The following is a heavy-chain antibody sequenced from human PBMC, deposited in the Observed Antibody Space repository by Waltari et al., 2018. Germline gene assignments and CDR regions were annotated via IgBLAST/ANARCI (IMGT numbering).Heavy chain of an antibody. J-gene: IGHJ6*02. CDR1: GYSISSGYY. V-gene: IGHV4-38-2*01. CDR3: ARLSVTTDYGMDV. Sequence: QVQLQESGPGLVKPSETLSLTCAVSGYSISSGYYWGWIRQPPGKGLEWIGSIYHSGSTYYTPSLKSRVTISVDTSKNQFSLKLSSVTAADTAVYYCARLSVTTDYGMDVWGQGTTVTVSS. D-gene: IGHD4-4*01. CDR2: IYHSGST.